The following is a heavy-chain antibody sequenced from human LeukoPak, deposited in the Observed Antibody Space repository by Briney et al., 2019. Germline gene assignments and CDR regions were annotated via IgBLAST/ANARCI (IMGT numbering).Heavy chain of an antibody. CDR2: ISTYNGDT. V-gene: IGHV1-18*01. CDR1: GYTFTTYG. J-gene: IGHJ4*02. CDR3: AREGEYSSSWPHFDY. D-gene: IGHD6-13*01. Sequence: ASVKVSCKASGYTFTTYGITWVRQAPGQGLEWVGWISTYNGDTNYAQKLQGRVTMTTDTSTSTAYMELRSLRSDDTAVYYCAREGEYSSSWPHFDYWGQGTLVTVSS.